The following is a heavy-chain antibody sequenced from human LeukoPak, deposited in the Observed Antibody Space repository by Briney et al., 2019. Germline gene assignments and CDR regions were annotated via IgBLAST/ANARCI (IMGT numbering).Heavy chain of an antibody. CDR2: IYYSGST. D-gene: IGHD5-24*01. Sequence: NPSQTLSLTCTVSGGSISSGGYYWRWIRQHPGKGLEWIGYIYYSGSTYYNPSLKSRVTISVDTSKNQFSLKLSSVTAADTAVYYCARVRTGYNYGFRDYWGQGTLVTVSS. V-gene: IGHV4-31*03. CDR1: GGSISSGGYY. CDR3: ARVRTGYNYGFRDY. J-gene: IGHJ4*02.